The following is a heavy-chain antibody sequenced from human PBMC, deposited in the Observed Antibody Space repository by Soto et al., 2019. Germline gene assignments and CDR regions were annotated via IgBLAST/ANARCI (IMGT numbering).Heavy chain of an antibody. D-gene: IGHD3-10*01. CDR3: VKEGRLAVGGLDL. Sequence: SLRLSCAASGFTVNNHAMHWARQAPGKGLWWMSGVACDSINTRYGDCVRGRFTISTDTSKNTLSLQMDSLRVEDTAIYYCVKEGRLAVGGLDLWGQGALVTVAS. V-gene: IGHV3-30*18. CDR2: VACDSINT. J-gene: IGHJ5*02. CDR1: GFTVNNHA.